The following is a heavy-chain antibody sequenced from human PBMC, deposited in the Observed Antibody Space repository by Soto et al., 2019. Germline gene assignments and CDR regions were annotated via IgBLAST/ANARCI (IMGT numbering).Heavy chain of an antibody. CDR2: IYYSGST. J-gene: IGHJ4*02. D-gene: IGHD3-16*02. CDR3: ARQYYDYVWGSYRPPDY. Sequence: QLQLQESGPGLVKPSETLSLTCTVSGGSISSSSYYWGWIRQPPGKGLEWIGSIYYSGSTYYNPSLKSRVTISVDTSKNQFSLKLSSVTAADTAVYYCARQYYDYVWGSYRPPDYWGQGTLVTVSS. V-gene: IGHV4-39*01. CDR1: GGSISSSSYY.